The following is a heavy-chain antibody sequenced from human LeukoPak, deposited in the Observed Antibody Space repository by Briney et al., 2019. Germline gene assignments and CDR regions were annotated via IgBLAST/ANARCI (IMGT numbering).Heavy chain of an antibody. CDR3: ARVEWELLLGAFDI. V-gene: IGHV4-38-2*02. J-gene: IGHJ3*02. CDR1: GYSISSGYY. Sequence: SETLSLTCTVSGYSISSGYYWGWIRQPPGKGLEWIGSIYYSGSTYYNPSLKSRVTISVDTSKNQFSLKLSSVTAADTAVYYCARVEWELLLGAFDIWGQGTMVTVSS. CDR2: IYYSGST. D-gene: IGHD1-26*01.